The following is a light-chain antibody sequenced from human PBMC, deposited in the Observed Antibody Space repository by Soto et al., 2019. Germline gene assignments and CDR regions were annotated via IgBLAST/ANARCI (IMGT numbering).Light chain of an antibody. Sequence: VLTQSPDTLSLSPGERATLSCRTSQSVSSSYLAWYQQKPGQAPRLLIYDASNRATGIPARFSGSGSGTDFTLTISSLEPEDFAVYYCQQRSNWLITFGQGTRLE. V-gene: IGKV3-11*01. J-gene: IGKJ5*01. CDR2: DAS. CDR3: QQRSNWLIT. CDR1: QSVSSSY.